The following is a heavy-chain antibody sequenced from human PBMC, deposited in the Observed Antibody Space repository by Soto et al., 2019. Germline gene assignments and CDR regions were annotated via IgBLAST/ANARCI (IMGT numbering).Heavy chain of an antibody. J-gene: IGHJ4*02. D-gene: IGHD3-10*01. CDR2: IYYSGST. V-gene: IGHV4-39*01. CDR1: GGSISSSSYY. Sequence: SETLSLTCTVSGGSISSSSYYWGWIRQPPGKGLEWIGSIYYSGSTYYNPSLKSRVTISVDTSKNQFSLKLSSVTAADTTVYYCARHKDGSGSYYNLSESPTDWGQGTLVTLSS. CDR3: ARHKDGSGSYYNLSESPTD.